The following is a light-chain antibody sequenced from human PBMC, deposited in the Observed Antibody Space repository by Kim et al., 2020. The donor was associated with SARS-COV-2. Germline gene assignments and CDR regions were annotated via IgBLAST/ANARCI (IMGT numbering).Light chain of an antibody. Sequence: GQPVTISCTGTSREVGAYNLVSWYQQHPGKAPKFMIHDVSQRPSGVSNRFSGSKSGNTDSLTISGLQAEDEADYYCTSYTRSDTWVFGGGTQLTVL. CDR3: TSYTRSDTWV. V-gene: IGLV2-14*03. CDR1: SREVGAYNL. CDR2: DVS. J-gene: IGLJ2*01.